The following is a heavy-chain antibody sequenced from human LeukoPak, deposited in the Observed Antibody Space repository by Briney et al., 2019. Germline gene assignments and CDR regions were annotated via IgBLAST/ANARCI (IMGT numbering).Heavy chain of an antibody. CDR1: GASINSSNW. D-gene: IGHD4-17*01. V-gene: IGHV4-4*02. Sequence: SGTLSLTCAVSGASINSSNWWSWVRQSPGKGLEWIGYIYYSGSTYYNPSLKSRVTISVDTSKDQFSLKLSSVTAADTAVYYCARDPARVTTDAFDIWGQGTMVTVSS. CDR2: IYYSGST. J-gene: IGHJ3*02. CDR3: ARDPARVTTDAFDI.